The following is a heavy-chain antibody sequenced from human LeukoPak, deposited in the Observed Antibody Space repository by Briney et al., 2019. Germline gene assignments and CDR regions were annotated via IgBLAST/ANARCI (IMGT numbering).Heavy chain of an antibody. D-gene: IGHD6-19*01. Sequence: GASVKVSCKASGYTFTSYYMHWVRQAPGQGLEWMGIINPSGGSTSYAQKFQGRVTMTRDTSTSTVYMELSSLRSEDTAVYYCARGGLSWTVAGAFDYWGQGTLVTVSS. CDR2: INPSGGST. CDR3: ARGGLSWTVAGAFDY. J-gene: IGHJ4*02. CDR1: GYTFTSYY. V-gene: IGHV1-46*01.